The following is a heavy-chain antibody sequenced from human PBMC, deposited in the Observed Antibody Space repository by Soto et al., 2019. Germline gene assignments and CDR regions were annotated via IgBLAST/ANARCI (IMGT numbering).Heavy chain of an antibody. Sequence: HVQLVESGGGVVQPGRSLRLSCAASGFTFSSYAMHWVRQAPGKGLEWVAVISYDGSNKYYADSVKGRFTISRDNSKNTLYLQMNSLRAEDTAVYYFARTGIPVAGTPYYFDYWGQGTLVTVSS. D-gene: IGHD6-19*01. CDR3: ARTGIPVAGTPYYFDY. CDR1: GFTFSSYA. J-gene: IGHJ4*02. CDR2: ISYDGSNK. V-gene: IGHV3-30-3*01.